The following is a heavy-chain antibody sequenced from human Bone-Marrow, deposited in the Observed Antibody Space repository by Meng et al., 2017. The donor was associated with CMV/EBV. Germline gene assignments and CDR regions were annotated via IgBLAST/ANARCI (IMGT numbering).Heavy chain of an antibody. CDR2: IRGDSFGGTT. CDR3: NRWAGDTSYSVC. D-gene: IGHD1-26*01. CDR1: GFTFGDYS. V-gene: IGHV3-49*04. Sequence: GGSLRLSCAASGFTFGDYSMNWVRQAPGKGLEWVGFIRGDSFGGTTDYAASLKGRFTISKDDSKSIVYLHMNSLESEDTGMYYCNRWAGDTSYSVCWGQGTLVTVSS. J-gene: IGHJ4*02.